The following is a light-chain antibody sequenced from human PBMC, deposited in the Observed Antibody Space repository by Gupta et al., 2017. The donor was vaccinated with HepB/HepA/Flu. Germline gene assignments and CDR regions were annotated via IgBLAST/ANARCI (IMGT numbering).Light chain of an antibody. Sequence: QPVLTQPPSVSAALGQKVTISCSGSSSNLGNNYVSWYQQLPGSAPKLLIYEDNKRPSGMPDRFSGSKSGPSATLCITVLQTGDEADYYCRAWESSLSAAVFGGGTELTVL. CDR1: SSNLGNNY. CDR2: EDN. CDR3: RAWESSLSAAV. V-gene: IGLV1-51*02. J-gene: IGLJ2*01.